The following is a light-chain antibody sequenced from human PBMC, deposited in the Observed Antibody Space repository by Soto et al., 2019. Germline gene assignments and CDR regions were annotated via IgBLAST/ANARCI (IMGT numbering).Light chain of an antibody. J-gene: IGKJ5*01. CDR3: QQSYSTPIT. CDR1: QSISSW. Sequence: DIQMTQSPSTLSASVGDRVTITCRASQSISSWLAWYQQKPGKAPSLLIFAADNLQDGVPSRFSGSGSGTDFTLTISSLQPEDFATYYCQQSYSTPITFGQGTRLEIK. V-gene: IGKV1-39*01. CDR2: AAD.